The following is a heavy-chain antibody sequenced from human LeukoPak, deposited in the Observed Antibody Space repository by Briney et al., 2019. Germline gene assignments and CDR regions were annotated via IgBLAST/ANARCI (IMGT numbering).Heavy chain of an antibody. CDR1: GGSFSGYY. CDR2: INHSGST. CDR3: ARGKRQWLRGHYYYYGMDV. Sequence: SETLSLTCAVYGGSFSGYYWSWIRQPPGKGLEWIGEINHSGSTNYNPSLKSRVTISVDTSKNQFSLKLSSVTAADTAVYYCARGKRQWLRGHYYYYGMDVWGQGTTVTVSS. V-gene: IGHV4-34*01. J-gene: IGHJ6*02. D-gene: IGHD5-12*01.